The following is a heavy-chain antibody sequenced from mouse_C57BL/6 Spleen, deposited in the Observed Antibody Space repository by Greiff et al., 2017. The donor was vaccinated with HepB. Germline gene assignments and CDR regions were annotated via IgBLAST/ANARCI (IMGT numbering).Heavy chain of an antibody. V-gene: IGHV1-64*01. D-gene: IGHD2-4*01. J-gene: IGHJ4*01. Sequence: QVQLKQPGAELVKPGASVKLSCKASGYTFTSYWMHWVKQRPGQGLEWIGMIHPNSGSTNYNEKFKSKATLTVDKSSSTAYMQLSSLTSEDSAVYYCARYDYDSFYAMDYWGQGTSVTVSS. CDR2: IHPNSGST. CDR3: ARYDYDSFYAMDY. CDR1: GYTFTSYW.